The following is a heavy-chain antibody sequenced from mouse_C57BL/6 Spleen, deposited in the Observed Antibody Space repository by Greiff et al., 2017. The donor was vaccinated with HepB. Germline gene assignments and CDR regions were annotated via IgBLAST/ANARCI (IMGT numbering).Heavy chain of an antibody. J-gene: IGHJ4*01. V-gene: IGHV5-6*01. CDR2: ISSGGSYT. CDR3: ARRYDHDGYAMDY. Sequence: EVQRVESGGDLVKPGGSLKLSCAASGFTFSSYGMSWVRQTPDKRLEWVATISSGGSYTYYPDSVKGRFTISRDNAKNTLYLQMSSLKSEDTAMYYCARRYDHDGYAMDYWGQGTSVTVSS. CDR1: GFTFSSYG. D-gene: IGHD2-4*01.